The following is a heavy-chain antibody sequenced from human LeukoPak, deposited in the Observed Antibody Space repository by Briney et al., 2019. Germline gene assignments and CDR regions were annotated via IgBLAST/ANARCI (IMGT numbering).Heavy chain of an antibody. CDR2: ISGSGGST. Sequence: GGSLRLSCAVSGFTFSSYAMSWVRQAPGKGLEWVSAISGSGGSTYYADSVKGRFTISRDNSKNTLYLQMNSLRAEDTAVYYCAKDPYSGSYSGYWGQGTLVTVSS. V-gene: IGHV3-23*01. D-gene: IGHD1-26*01. CDR1: GFTFSSYA. CDR3: AKDPYSGSYSGY. J-gene: IGHJ4*02.